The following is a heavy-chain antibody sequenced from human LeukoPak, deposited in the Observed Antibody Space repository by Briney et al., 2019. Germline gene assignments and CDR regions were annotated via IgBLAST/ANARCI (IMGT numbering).Heavy chain of an antibody. D-gene: IGHD3-22*01. CDR1: GGSFSGYY. CDR2: INHSGST. Sequence: SETLSLTCAVYGGSFSGYYWSWIRQPPGKGLEWIGEINHSGSTNYNPSLKSRVTISVDTSKNQFSLKLSSVTAADTAVYYCARVRKVVVITSSAPYYFDYWGQGILVTVSS. V-gene: IGHV4-34*01. CDR3: ARVRKVVVITSSAPYYFDY. J-gene: IGHJ4*02.